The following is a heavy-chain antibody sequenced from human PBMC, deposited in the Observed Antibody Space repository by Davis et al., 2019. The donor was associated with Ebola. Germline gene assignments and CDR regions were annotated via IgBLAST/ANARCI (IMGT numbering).Heavy chain of an antibody. Sequence: SVKVSCKASGGTFSSYAISWVRQAPGQGLEWMGGIIPIFGTANYAQKFQGRVTITADESTSTAYMELSSLRSEDTAVYYCARGAVAGTWGYYYYGMDVWGQGATVTVSS. CDR1: GGTFSSYA. CDR3: ARGAVAGTWGYYYYGMDV. CDR2: IIPIFGTA. J-gene: IGHJ6*02. D-gene: IGHD6-19*01. V-gene: IGHV1-69*13.